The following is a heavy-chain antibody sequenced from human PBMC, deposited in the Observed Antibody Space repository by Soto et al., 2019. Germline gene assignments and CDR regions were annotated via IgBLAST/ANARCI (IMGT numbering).Heavy chain of an antibody. J-gene: IGHJ4*02. D-gene: IGHD6-19*01. CDR3: ARLQWLAPYFDY. CDR1: GYSFTSYW. CDR2: IDPSDSYT. Sequence: ESLKISCKGSGYSFTSYWISWVRQMPGKGLEWMGRIDPSDSYTNYSPSFQGHVTISADKSISTAYLQWSSLKASDTAMYYCARLQWLAPYFDYWGQGTLVTVSS. V-gene: IGHV5-10-1*01.